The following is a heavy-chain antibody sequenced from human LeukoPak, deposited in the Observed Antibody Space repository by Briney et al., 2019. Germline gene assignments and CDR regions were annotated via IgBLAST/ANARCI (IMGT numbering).Heavy chain of an antibody. J-gene: IGHJ3*02. CDR1: GYTFTSYY. CDR3: ARDRILIAAAAYDAFDI. V-gene: IGHV1-46*01. D-gene: IGHD6-13*01. CDR2: INPSGGST. Sequence: ASVKVSCKASGYTFTSYYMHWVRQAPGQGLEWMGIINPSGGSTSYAQKFQGGVTMTRDTSTSTVYMELSSLRSEDTAVYYCARDRILIAAAAYDAFDIWGQGTMVTVSS.